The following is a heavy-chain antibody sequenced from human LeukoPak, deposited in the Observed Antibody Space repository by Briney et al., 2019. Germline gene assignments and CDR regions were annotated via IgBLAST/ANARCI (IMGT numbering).Heavy chain of an antibody. Sequence: GGSLRLSCAASGFTVSNNYMGWVRQAPGKGLEWVAVISYDGSNKYYADSVKGRFTISRDNSKNTLYLQMNSLRAEDTAVYYCAKDREPYSSGWYFDYWGQGTLVTVSS. D-gene: IGHD6-19*01. CDR3: AKDREPYSSGWYFDY. CDR2: ISYDGSNK. J-gene: IGHJ4*02. CDR1: GFTVSNNY. V-gene: IGHV3-30*18.